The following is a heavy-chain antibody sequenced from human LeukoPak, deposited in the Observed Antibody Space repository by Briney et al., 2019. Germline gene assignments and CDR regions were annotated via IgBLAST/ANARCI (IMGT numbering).Heavy chain of an antibody. CDR1: GFTFGDYA. V-gene: IGHV3-49*03. CDR2: IRSKAYGGTT. CDR3: TRASYSSSLYFDY. J-gene: IGHJ4*02. Sequence: GGSLRLSCTASGFTFGDYAMSWFRQAPGKGLEWVGFIRSKAYGGTTEYAASVKGRFTISRDDSKSIAYLQMNSLKTEDTAVYYCTRASYSSSLYFDYWGQGTLVTVSS. D-gene: IGHD6-13*01.